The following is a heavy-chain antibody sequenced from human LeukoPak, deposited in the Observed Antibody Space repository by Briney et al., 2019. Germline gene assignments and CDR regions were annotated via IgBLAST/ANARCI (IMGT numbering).Heavy chain of an antibody. V-gene: IGHV1-46*01. Sequence: GASVKVSCKGSEYTFRNHYMHWVRQAPGQGLEWMGIINPSGTRTTYAQKFQGRVIITRDQPADSVFMELSNLESNDTAVYFCATDNSNNWEQVSGWWFDPWGQGTLVTVSS. CDR3: ATDNSNNWEQVSGWWFDP. CDR1: EYTFRNHY. CDR2: INPSGTRT. D-gene: IGHD1/OR15-1a*01. J-gene: IGHJ5*02.